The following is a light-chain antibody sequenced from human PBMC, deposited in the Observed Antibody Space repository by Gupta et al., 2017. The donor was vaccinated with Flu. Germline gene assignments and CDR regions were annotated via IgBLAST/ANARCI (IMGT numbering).Light chain of an antibody. J-gene: IGKJ1*01. V-gene: IGKV1-17*01. CDR3: RQQISYPRT. CDR2: AAS. CDR1: QGIGND. Sequence: DIQMTQSPSSLSASVGDRVTITCRASQGIGNDLGWYQQKPGKAPKRLIYAASRLQSGVPSRFSGSGSGTEFTLTISSLQPEDFATYYCRQQISYPRTFGQGTEVDIK.